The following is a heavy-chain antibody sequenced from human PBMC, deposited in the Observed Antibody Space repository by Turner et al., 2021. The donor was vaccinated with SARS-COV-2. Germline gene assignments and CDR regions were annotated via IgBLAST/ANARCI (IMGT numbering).Heavy chain of an antibody. CDR2: IYSGGST. Sequence: EVQLVESGGGLIQPGGSLRLSCAASGFTVSSNYMSWVRQAPGKGLEWFSVIYSGGSTYYADSVKGRFTISRDNSKNTLYLQMNSLRAEDTAVYYCARVGSYGRRDVDYWGQGTLVTVSS. V-gene: IGHV3-53*01. J-gene: IGHJ4*02. D-gene: IGHD5-18*01. CDR3: ARVGSYGRRDVDY. CDR1: GFTVSSNY.